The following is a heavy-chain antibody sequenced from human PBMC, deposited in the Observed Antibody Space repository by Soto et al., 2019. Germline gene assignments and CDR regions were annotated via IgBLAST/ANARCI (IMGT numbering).Heavy chain of an antibody. V-gene: IGHV1-2*04. CDR1: GYTFTGYY. CDR3: ARGKIVVVPAASPWFDP. J-gene: IGHJ5*02. CDR2: INPNSGGT. Sequence: ASVKVSCKASGYTFTGYYMHWVRQAPGQGLEWMGWINPNSGGTNYAQKFQGWVTMTRDTSISTAYMELSRLRSDDTAVYYCARGKIVVVPAASPWFDPWGQGXLVTVYS. D-gene: IGHD2-2*01.